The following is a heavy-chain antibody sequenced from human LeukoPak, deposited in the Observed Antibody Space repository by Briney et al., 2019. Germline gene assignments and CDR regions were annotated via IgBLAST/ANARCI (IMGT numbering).Heavy chain of an antibody. J-gene: IGHJ4*02. CDR2: ISYDGSNK. CDR3: ARVLNYYDSSGYYFSY. V-gene: IGHV3-30-3*01. D-gene: IGHD3-22*01. CDR1: GFTFSYYT. Sequence: AWRSLRLSCAASGFTFSYYTMHWVRQAPGKGLEWVAVISYDGSNKYYADSVKGRFTISRDNSKNTLYLQMNSLRAEDTAVYYCARVLNYYDSSGYYFSYWGQGTLVTVSS.